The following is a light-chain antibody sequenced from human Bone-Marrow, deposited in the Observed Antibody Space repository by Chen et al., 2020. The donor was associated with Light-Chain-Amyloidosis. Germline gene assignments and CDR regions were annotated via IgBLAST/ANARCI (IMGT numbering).Light chain of an antibody. CDR1: SSDVGGDNH. V-gene: IGLV2-14*01. J-gene: IGLJ1*01. Sequence: QSALTQPASVSGSPGQSITISCTGTSSDVGGDNHVSWYQQHPDKDPELMIYEVTNRPSWVPDRCSGSKSDNTASLTSSGLQTEDEADYLCSSYTITNTLVFGSGTRVTVL. CDR2: EVT. CDR3: SSYTITNTLV.